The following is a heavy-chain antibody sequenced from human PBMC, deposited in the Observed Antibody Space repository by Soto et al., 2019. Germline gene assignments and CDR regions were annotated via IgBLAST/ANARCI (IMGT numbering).Heavy chain of an antibody. CDR1: GGSISSSSYY. CDR2: IYYSGST. D-gene: IGHD4-17*01. J-gene: IGHJ4*02. V-gene: IGHV4-39*01. CDR3: ARRLTTVVTTYDY. Sequence: QLQLQESGPGLVKPSETLSLTCTVSGGSISSSSYYWGWIRQPPGKGLEWIGSIYYSGSTYYNPSLKSRVTISVDTSKNQFSLKLSSVTAADTAVYYCARRLTTVVTTYDYWGQGTLVTVSS.